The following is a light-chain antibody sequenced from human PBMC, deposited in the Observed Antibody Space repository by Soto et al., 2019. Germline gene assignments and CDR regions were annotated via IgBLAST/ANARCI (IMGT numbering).Light chain of an antibody. CDR1: QSVLYSSNNKNY. CDR2: WAS. CDR3: QQYYRTPRT. Sequence: DIVMTQSPDSLAVSLGERATINCKSSQSVLYSSNNKNYLAWYQQKPGQPPKLLIYWASTRESGVPDRFSGSGSGTDFTLTISSLQAEDVAIYYCQQYYRTPRTFGQGTKVDMK. V-gene: IGKV4-1*01. J-gene: IGKJ1*01.